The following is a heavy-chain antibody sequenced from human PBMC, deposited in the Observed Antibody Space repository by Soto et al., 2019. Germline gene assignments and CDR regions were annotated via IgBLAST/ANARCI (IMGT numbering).Heavy chain of an antibody. CDR3: ARESVAVAGTDFDY. J-gene: IGHJ4*02. D-gene: IGHD6-19*01. CDR1: GFSFSSYG. Sequence: PGGSLRLSCAASGFSFSSYGMHWVRQAPGKGLEWVAVIWYDGSNKYYADSVKGRFTISRDNSMYTLYLQMNSLRAEDTAVYYCARESVAVAGTDFDYWGQGTLVTSPQ. V-gene: IGHV3-33*01. CDR2: IWYDGSNK.